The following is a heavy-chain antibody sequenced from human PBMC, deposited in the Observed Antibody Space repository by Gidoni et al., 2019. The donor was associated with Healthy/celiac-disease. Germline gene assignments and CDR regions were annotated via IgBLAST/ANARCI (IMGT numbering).Heavy chain of an antibody. J-gene: IGHJ4*02. V-gene: IGHV1-69*01. D-gene: IGHD1-1*01. Sequence: QVQLLQSGAEVKKPGSSVKVSCKASGGSFSSYAISWVRQAPGQGLGWMGGIIPIFGTASYAQKFQDRVTITADESTSTAYMELSSLKSEDTAVYYCARARRWLQLNFDYWGQGTLVTVSS. CDR1: GGSFSSYA. CDR3: ARARRWLQLNFDY. CDR2: IIPIFGTA.